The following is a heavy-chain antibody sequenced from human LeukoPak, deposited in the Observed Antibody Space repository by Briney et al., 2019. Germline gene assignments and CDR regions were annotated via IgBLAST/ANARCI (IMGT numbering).Heavy chain of an antibody. CDR2: ISYDGSNK. D-gene: IGHD3-22*01. CDR3: ARDGDYYDSSGYSY. J-gene: IGHJ4*02. V-gene: IGHV3-30*04. Sequence: PGGSLRLSCAASGFTFSSYAMHWVRQAPGKGLEWVAVISYDGSNKYYADSVKGRFTISRDNSKNTLYLQMNSLRAEDTAVYYCARDGDYYDSSGYSYWGQETLVTVSS. CDR1: GFTFSSYA.